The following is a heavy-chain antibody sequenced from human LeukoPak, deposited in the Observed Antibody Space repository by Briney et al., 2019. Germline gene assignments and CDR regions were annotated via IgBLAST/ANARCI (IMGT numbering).Heavy chain of an antibody. J-gene: IGHJ4*02. Sequence: GGSLRLSCAASGFTFSSYSMNWVRQAPGKGLEWVSYISSSSSTIYYADSVKGRFTISRDNAKNSLYLQMNSLRAEDTAVYHCARDPGEVVIEYFDYWGQGTLVTVSS. D-gene: IGHD3-22*01. CDR3: ARDPGEVVIEYFDY. CDR1: GFTFSSYS. V-gene: IGHV3-48*01. CDR2: ISSSSSTI.